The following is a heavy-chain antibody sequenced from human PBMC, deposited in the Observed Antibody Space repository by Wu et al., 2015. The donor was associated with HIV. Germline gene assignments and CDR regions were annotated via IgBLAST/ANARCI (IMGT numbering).Heavy chain of an antibody. CDR3: ARAEGYYDSSGYYRYYFDY. Sequence: QVQLVQSGAEVKKPGSSVKVSCKASGGTFNSYAINWVRQAPGQGLEWMGGIIPIFGTTNYAQKFQGRVTIITDESTNTAYMELSSLRSEDTAIYYCARAEGYYDSSGYYRYYFDYWGQGTLVTVSS. D-gene: IGHD3-22*01. CDR1: GGTFNSYA. V-gene: IGHV1-69*05. CDR2: IIPIFGTT. J-gene: IGHJ4*02.